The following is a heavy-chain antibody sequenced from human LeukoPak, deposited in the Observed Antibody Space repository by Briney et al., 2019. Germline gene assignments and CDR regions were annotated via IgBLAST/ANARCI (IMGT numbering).Heavy chain of an antibody. CDR2: IIPIFGTA. CDR1: GGTFSSYA. V-gene: IGHV1-69*05. CDR3: ARCNYGDYVSPKYYFDN. J-gene: IGHJ4*02. Sequence: SVKVSCKASGGTFSSYAISWVRQAPGQGLEWMGGIIPIFGTANYAQKFQGRVTITTDESTSTAYMELSSLRSEDTAVYYCARCNYGDYVSPKYYFDNWGQGTLVTVFS. D-gene: IGHD4-17*01.